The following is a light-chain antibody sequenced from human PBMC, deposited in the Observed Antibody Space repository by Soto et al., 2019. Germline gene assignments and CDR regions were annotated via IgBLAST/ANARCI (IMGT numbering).Light chain of an antibody. Sequence: QSVLTQPPSASGSPGQSVTISCTGTSSDVGGYNYVSWYQQHPGKAPKLMIYEVSKRPSGVPDRFSGSKSGNTASQTVSWLQAEDEADYYCSSYAGSNNLVFGGGTKVTVL. CDR2: EVS. CDR1: SSDVGGYNY. V-gene: IGLV2-8*01. J-gene: IGLJ2*01. CDR3: SSYAGSNNLV.